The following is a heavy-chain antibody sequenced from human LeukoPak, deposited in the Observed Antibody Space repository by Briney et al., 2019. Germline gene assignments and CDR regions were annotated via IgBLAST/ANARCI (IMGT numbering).Heavy chain of an antibody. V-gene: IGHV1-18*01. D-gene: IGHD6-13*01. CDR1: GYTFTSYG. CDR3: ARDKLYSSSWTLGDY. CDR2: ISAYNGNT. J-gene: IGHJ4*02. Sequence: ASVKVSCKASGYTFTSYGISWVRQAPGQGLEWMGWISAYNGNTNYAQKLQGRVTMTTDTSTSTAYMELRSLRSDDTAVYYRARDKLYSSSWTLGDYWGQGTLVTVSS.